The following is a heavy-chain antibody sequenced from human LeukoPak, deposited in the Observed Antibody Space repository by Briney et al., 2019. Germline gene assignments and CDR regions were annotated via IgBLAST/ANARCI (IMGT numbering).Heavy chain of an antibody. Sequence: PSETLSLTCTVSGGSISSYHWSWIRQPPGKGLEWIGYIYHSGSTYYNPSLKSRVTISVDRFKNQFSLKLSSVTAADTAVYYCARQAYGSGWYGGYFDYWGQGTLVTVSS. CDR2: IYHSGST. V-gene: IGHV4-59*08. J-gene: IGHJ4*02. D-gene: IGHD6-19*01. CDR1: GGSISSYH. CDR3: ARQAYGSGWYGGYFDY.